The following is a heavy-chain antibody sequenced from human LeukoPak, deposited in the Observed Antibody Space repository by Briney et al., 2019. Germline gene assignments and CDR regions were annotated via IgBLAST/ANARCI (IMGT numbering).Heavy chain of an antibody. D-gene: IGHD2-21*01. CDR3: ARGVVIAPQTFDY. Sequence: TSETLSLTCTVSGESISGFYWTWIRQPPGKGLEWIGYIYYSGSTNYNLSLKSRVTISVDTSKNQFSLKLSSVTAADTAVYYCARGVVIAPQTFDYWGQGTLVTVSS. J-gene: IGHJ4*02. CDR1: GESISGFY. V-gene: IGHV4-59*01. CDR2: IYYSGST.